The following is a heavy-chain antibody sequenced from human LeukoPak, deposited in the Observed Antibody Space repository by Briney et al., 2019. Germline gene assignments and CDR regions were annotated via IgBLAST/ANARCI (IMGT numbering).Heavy chain of an antibody. CDR2: IYYSGST. V-gene: IGHV4-59*01. J-gene: IGHJ3*02. CDR3: ATEYYDSSGYPHGAFDI. D-gene: IGHD3-22*01. CDR1: GVSISSYY. Sequence: SETLSLTCTVSGVSISSYYWSWIRQPPGKGLEWIGYIYYSGSTNYNPSLKSRVTISVDTSKNQFSLKLSSVTAADTAVYYCATEYYDSSGYPHGAFDIWGQGTMVTVSS.